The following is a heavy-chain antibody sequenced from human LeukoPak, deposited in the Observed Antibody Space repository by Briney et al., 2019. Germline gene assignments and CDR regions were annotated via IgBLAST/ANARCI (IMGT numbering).Heavy chain of an antibody. Sequence: GGSLRLSCAASGFTFSSYAMHWVRQAPGKGLEWVAVISYDGSNKYYADSVKGRFTISRDNSKNTLYLQMNSLRAEDTAAYYCARDTIYPYWGQGTLVTVSS. CDR3: ARDTIYPY. V-gene: IGHV3-30-3*01. D-gene: IGHD3-10*01. CDR2: ISYDGSNK. J-gene: IGHJ4*02. CDR1: GFTFSSYA.